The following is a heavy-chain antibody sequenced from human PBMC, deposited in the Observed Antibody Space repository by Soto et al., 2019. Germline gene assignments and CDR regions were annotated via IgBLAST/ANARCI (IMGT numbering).Heavy chain of an antibody. J-gene: IGHJ5*02. CDR1: GGTFSSYA. V-gene: IGHV1-69*13. CDR2: IIPIFGTA. D-gene: IGHD5-12*01. Sequence: SVKVSCKASGGTFSSYAISWVRQAPGQGREWMGGIIPIFGTANYAQKFQGRVTITADESTSTAYMELSSLRSEDTAVYYCARSWGDGYEGSHHWGQGTLVTVSS. CDR3: ARSWGDGYEGSHH.